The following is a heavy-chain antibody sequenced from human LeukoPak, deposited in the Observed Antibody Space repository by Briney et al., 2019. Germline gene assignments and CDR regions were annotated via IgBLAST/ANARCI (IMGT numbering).Heavy chain of an antibody. J-gene: IGHJ3*02. CDR2: ISFDGSNK. V-gene: IGHV3-30-3*01. Sequence: VGSLRLSCAASGFTFSRYGMHWVRQAPGKGLEWVAVISFDGSNKYDADSVKGRFTISRDNSKNTLYLQMNSLRVEDTAVYYCAGSGYFDSSGYHDAFDIWGQGTMVTVSS. CDR3: AGSGYFDSSGYHDAFDI. CDR1: GFTFSRYG. D-gene: IGHD3-22*01.